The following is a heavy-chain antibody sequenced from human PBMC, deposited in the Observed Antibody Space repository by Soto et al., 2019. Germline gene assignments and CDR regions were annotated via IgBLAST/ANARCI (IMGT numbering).Heavy chain of an antibody. D-gene: IGHD3-10*01. CDR3: ARQGFGQLHGLVDV. Sequence: PSETLSLTCSVSGGSITSHYCSWFRQPPGKGPEWIGYIHHSGSTSYNPSLKSRVTMSVDTSKNHFSLKVNSVTAADTALYYCARQGFGQLHGLVDVWGPGTTVTVS. CDR1: GGSITSHY. V-gene: IGHV4-59*08. J-gene: IGHJ6*02. CDR2: IHHSGST.